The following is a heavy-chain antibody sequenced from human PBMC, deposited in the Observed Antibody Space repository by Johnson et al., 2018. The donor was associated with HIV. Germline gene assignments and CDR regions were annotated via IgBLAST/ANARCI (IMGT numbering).Heavy chain of an antibody. CDR3: ARDRGGDDAFDI. J-gene: IGHJ3*02. CDR2: INSDGSST. CDR1: GFTFSSYW. D-gene: IGHD3-10*01. V-gene: IGHV3-74*01. Sequence: VQLVESGGGVVQPGGSLRLSCAASGFTFSSYWLHWVRQAPGKGLVWVSRINSDGSSTSYADSVKGRFTISRDNSKNTLYLQMNSLSAEDTAVYYCARDRGGDDAFDIWGQGTLVTVSS.